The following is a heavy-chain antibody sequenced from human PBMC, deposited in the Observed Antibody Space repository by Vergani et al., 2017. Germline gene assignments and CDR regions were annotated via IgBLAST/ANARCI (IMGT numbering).Heavy chain of an antibody. CDR1: GYSFTNYG. V-gene: IGHV1-18*01. CDR3: ASGRFGEDNYYYGMDV. D-gene: IGHD3-10*01. J-gene: IGHJ6*02. Sequence: QVQLVQSGTEVKKPGASVKVSCQAPGYSFTNYGFSWVRQAPGQGLEWMGWISAYNGNTNYAQKLQDRVTMTTDTSTSTAYMELRSLRSDDTAVYYCASGRFGEDNYYYGMDVWGQGTTVTVSS. CDR2: ISAYNGNT.